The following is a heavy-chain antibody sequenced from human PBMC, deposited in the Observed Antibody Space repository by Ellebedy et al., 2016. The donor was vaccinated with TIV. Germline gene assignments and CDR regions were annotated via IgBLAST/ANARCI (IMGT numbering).Heavy chain of an antibody. J-gene: IGHJ5*02. D-gene: IGHD6-19*01. V-gene: IGHV3-30-3*01. CDR3: ARDSSGYNGNWFDP. CDR1: GFTFSSYA. CDR2: ISYDGSNK. Sequence: GESLKISCAASGFTFSSYAMHWVRQAPGKGLEWVAVISYDGSNKYYADSVKGRFTISRDNSKNTLYLQMNSLRAEDTAVYYCARDSSGYNGNWFDPWGQGTLVTVSS.